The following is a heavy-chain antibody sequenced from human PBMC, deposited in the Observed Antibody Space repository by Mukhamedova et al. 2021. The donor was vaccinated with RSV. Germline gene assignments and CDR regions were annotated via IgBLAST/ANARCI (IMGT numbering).Heavy chain of an antibody. D-gene: IGHD3-10*01. V-gene: IGHV3-23*01. J-gene: IGHJ2*01. CDR3: AKVLKYYGSGKSNWYFDL. Sequence: TISRDNSKNTLYLQMNSLRAEDTAVYYCAKVLKYYGSGKSNWYFDLWGRGTLVTVSS.